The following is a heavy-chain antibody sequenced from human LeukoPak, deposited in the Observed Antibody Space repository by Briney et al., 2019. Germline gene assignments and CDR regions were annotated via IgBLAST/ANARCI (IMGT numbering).Heavy chain of an antibody. Sequence: SETLSLTCAVSGGSISSGGYSWSWIRQPPGKGLEWIGYIYHSGSTYYNPSLKSRVTISVDRSKNQFSLKLSSVTAADTAVYYCARAPSITNWFDPWGQGTLVTVSS. CDR3: ARAPSITNWFDP. CDR2: IYHSGST. J-gene: IGHJ5*02. D-gene: IGHD3-3*02. CDR1: GGSISSGGYS. V-gene: IGHV4-30-2*02.